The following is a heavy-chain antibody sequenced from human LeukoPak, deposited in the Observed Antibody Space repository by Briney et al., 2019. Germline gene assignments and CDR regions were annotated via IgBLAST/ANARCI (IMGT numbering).Heavy chain of an antibody. J-gene: IGHJ4*02. CDR1: GFTFSSYA. Sequence: PGGSLRLSCAASGFTFSSYAMSWVRQAPGKGLEWVSAISGSGGSTHYADSVKGRFTISRDNAKNSLYLQMNSLRAEDRAVYYCARAMVDTNWYFDYWGQGTLVTVSS. D-gene: IGHD5-12*01. V-gene: IGHV3-23*01. CDR2: ISGSGGST. CDR3: ARAMVDTNWYFDY.